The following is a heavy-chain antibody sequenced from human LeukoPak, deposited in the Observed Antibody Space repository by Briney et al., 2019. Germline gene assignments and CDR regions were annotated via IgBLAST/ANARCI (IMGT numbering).Heavy chain of an antibody. Sequence: PGGSLRLSCAASGFTFDDYAMHWDRQAPGKGLEWVSGISWNSGSIGYADSVKGRFTVSRDNAKNSLYLQMNSLRAEDMALYFFSKQKAAYDILTAITGWGQGTLVTVSS. CDR2: ISWNSGSI. D-gene: IGHD3-9*01. CDR3: SKQKAAYDILTAITG. CDR1: GFTFDDYA. V-gene: IGHV3-9*03. J-gene: IGHJ4*02.